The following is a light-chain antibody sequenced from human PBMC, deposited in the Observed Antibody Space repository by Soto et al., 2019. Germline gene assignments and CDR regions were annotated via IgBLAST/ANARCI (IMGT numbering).Light chain of an antibody. J-gene: IGKJ1*01. CDR2: GAS. CDR3: QEYNSWPPGT. Sequence: ELVMTQSPATRSVSPGEGAPVCCRASHKVSSNLAWYQQKPGQAPRLLIYGASTRATGIPATFSGSGSGTELTLTISRLQSEDCAAFSCQEYNSWPPGTFGQGTRVEIK. CDR1: HKVSSN. V-gene: IGKV3-15*01.